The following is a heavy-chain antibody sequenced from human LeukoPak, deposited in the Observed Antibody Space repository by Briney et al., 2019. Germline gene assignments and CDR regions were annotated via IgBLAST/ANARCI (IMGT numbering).Heavy chain of an antibody. Sequence: SETLSLTCAVYGGSFSGYYWSWIRQPPGKGLEWIGEINHSGSTNYNPSLKSRVTISVDTSKNQFSLKLSSVTAADTAVYYCARGLRRYYYDSSGTGAFDIWGQGTMVTVSP. V-gene: IGHV4-34*01. CDR1: GGSFSGYY. CDR2: INHSGST. CDR3: ARGLRRYYYDSSGTGAFDI. J-gene: IGHJ3*02. D-gene: IGHD3-22*01.